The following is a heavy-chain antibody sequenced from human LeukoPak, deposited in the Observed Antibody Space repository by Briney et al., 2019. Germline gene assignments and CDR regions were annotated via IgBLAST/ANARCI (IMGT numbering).Heavy chain of an antibody. CDR2: MNPNSGNT. CDR3: ARDSVTYYGAFDI. CDR1: GYTFTSYD. J-gene: IGHJ3*02. Sequence: GASVKVSCKASGYTFTSYDINWVRQATGRGLEWMGWMNPNSGNTGYAQKFQGRVTMTRNTSISTAYMELSSLRSEDTAVYYCARDSVTYYGAFDIWGQGTMVSVSS. V-gene: IGHV1-8*01. D-gene: IGHD1-26*01.